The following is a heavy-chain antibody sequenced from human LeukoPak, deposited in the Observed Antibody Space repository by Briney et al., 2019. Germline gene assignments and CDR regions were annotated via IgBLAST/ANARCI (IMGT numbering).Heavy chain of an antibody. CDR3: ARDVAVAGTDYFDY. V-gene: IGHV1-69*13. J-gene: IGHJ4*02. CDR1: GYPLNELS. CDR2: IIPIFGTA. Sequence: SVKVSCKVSGYPLNELSMHWVRQAPGKGLEWMGGIIPIFGTANYAQKFQGRVTITADESTSTAYMELSSLRSEDTAVYYCARDVAVAGTDYFDYWGQGTLVTVSS. D-gene: IGHD6-19*01.